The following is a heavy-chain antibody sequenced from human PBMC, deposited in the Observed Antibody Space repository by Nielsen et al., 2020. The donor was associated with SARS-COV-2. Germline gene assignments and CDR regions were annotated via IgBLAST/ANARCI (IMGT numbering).Heavy chain of an antibody. CDR1: GFTFDDYA. J-gene: IGHJ2*01. CDR2: ISWNSGII. V-gene: IGHV3-9*01. Sequence: GGSLRLSCAASGFTFDDYAMHWVRQAPGKGLEWVSGISWNSGIIGYADSVKGRFTISRDNAKNSLYLQMNSLRAEDTALYYCAKDMGPVIWYFDLWGRGTLVTVSS. D-gene: IGHD3-10*01. CDR3: AKDMGPVIWYFDL.